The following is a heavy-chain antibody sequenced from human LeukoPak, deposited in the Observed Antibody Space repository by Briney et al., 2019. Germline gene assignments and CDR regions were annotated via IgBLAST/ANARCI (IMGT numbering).Heavy chain of an antibody. CDR2: IKQDGGEK. V-gene: IGHV3-7*01. CDR3: ARLGGSYYTY. CDR1: GFAFSSYW. Sequence: GGSLRLSCVASGFAFSSYWMSWVRQAPGKGLEWVANIKQDGGEKYYVDSVKGRFTISRDNAKNSLSLQMNSLRVEDTAVYYCARLGGSYYTYWGQGTLVAVSS. D-gene: IGHD1-26*01. J-gene: IGHJ4*02.